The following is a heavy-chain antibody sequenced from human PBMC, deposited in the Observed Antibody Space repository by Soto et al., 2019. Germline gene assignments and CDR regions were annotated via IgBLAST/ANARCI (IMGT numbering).Heavy chain of an antibody. CDR2: IKSRTEGEKT. V-gene: IGHV3-15*07. J-gene: IGHJ4*02. CDR1: DLTFSNAW. Sequence: GGSLRLSCAASDLTFSNAWMDWVRQAPGKGLEWVGRIKSRTEGEKTAYGATVKSRFTISRDDSKEMKFQQMKSLKIEDTAMYYCTAVGYSTSWSRFDYWGQGALVTVSS. CDR3: TAVGYSTSWSRFDY. D-gene: IGHD2-21*01.